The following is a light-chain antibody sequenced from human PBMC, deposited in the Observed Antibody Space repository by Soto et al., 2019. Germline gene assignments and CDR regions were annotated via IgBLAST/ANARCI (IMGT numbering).Light chain of an antibody. J-gene: IGKJ2*01. CDR2: KAS. Sequence: DIQMTQSPSTLSASVGDRVTITCRASQSITNWLAWYQQKPGKAPKLLIYKASSLESGVPSRFSGSGSGTELTLTISSLQPDDFGTYYCQQYDSYPYTFGQGTKLEIK. CDR3: QQYDSYPYT. CDR1: QSITNW. V-gene: IGKV1-5*03.